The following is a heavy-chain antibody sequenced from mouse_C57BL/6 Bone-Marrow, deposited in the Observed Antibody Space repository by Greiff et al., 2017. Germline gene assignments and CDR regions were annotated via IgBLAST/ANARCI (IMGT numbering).Heavy chain of an antibody. Sequence: VQRVESGAELVRPGTSVKVSCKASGYAFTNYLIEWVKQRPGQGLEWIGVINPGSGGTNYNEKFKGKATLTADKSSSTAYMQLSSLTSEDSAVYFCARGGDYGNWYFDVWGTGTTVTVSS. CDR2: INPGSGGT. CDR3: ARGGDYGNWYFDV. D-gene: IGHD2-4*01. V-gene: IGHV1-54*01. CDR1: GYAFTNYL. J-gene: IGHJ1*03.